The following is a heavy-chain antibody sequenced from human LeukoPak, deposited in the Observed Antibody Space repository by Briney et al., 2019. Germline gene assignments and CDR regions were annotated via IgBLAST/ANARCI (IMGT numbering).Heavy chain of an antibody. CDR3: ARRYCSSTSCQYYYYGMDV. J-gene: IGHJ6*02. CDR2: IYYSGST. V-gene: IGHV4-34*01. Sequence: SETLSLTCAVYGGSFSGYYWTWIRQPPGKGLEWIGSIYYSGSTYYNPSLKSRVTISVDTSKNQFSLKLSSVTAADTAVYYCARRYCSSTSCQYYYYGMDVWGQGTTVTVSS. CDR1: GGSFSGYY. D-gene: IGHD2-2*01.